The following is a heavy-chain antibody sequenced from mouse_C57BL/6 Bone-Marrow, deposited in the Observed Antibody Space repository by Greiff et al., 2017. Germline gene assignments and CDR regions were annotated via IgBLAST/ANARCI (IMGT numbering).Heavy chain of an antibody. CDR3: ARYFDV. V-gene: IGHV1-50*01. CDR1: GYTFTSYW. CDR2: IDPSDSYT. Sequence: QVQLQQPGAELVKPGASVKLSCKASGYTFTSYWMQWVKQRPGQGLEWIGEIDPSDSYTNYNQKFKGKATLTVDTSSSTAYMQLSSLTSEDSAVYCCARYFDVWGTGTTVTVSS. J-gene: IGHJ1*03.